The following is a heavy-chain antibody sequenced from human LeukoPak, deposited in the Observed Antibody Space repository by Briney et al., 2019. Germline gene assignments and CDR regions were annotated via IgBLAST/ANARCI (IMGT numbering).Heavy chain of an antibody. CDR3: ARHSIVGATYYCMDV. CDR2: IYYSGST. CDR1: GGSICSSSYY. V-gene: IGHV4-39*01. J-gene: IGHJ6*03. Sequence: SETLSLTCTVSGGSICSSSYYWGWIRQPPGKGLEWIGCIYYSGSTYYNPSLKSRVTISVDTSKNQFSLKLSSVTAADTAVYYCARHSIVGATYYCMDVWGKGTTVTVSS. D-gene: IGHD1-26*01.